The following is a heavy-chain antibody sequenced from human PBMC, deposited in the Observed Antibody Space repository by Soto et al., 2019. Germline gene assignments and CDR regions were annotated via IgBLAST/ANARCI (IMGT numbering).Heavy chain of an antibody. Sequence: ASVKVSCKASGYSFTNYGVTWVRQAPGQGLEWLGWIATYNGDTNYAQKIQGRATMTTDTATTTAYLELSGLRSDDTAVYYCARALLHSLVVPDFDYWGQGTLVTVSS. V-gene: IGHV1-18*01. J-gene: IGHJ4*02. CDR1: GYSFTNYG. CDR2: IATYNGDT. CDR3: ARALLHSLVVPDFDY. D-gene: IGHD2-8*02.